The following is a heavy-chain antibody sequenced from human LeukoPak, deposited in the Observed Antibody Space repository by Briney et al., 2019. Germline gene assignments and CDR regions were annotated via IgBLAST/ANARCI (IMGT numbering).Heavy chain of an antibody. J-gene: IGHJ4*02. CDR3: AKAILDMTTVRSFDY. V-gene: IGHV3-9*01. D-gene: IGHD4-17*01. Sequence: GGSLRLFCAASGFTFYHFAIHWVRQAPGKGLEGVSGISWNSGRIVYADSVKGRFTISRDNAKNSLYLQMNSLRAEDSALYYCAKAILDMTTVRSFDYWGQGTLVTVSS. CDR1: GFTFYHFA. CDR2: ISWNSGRI.